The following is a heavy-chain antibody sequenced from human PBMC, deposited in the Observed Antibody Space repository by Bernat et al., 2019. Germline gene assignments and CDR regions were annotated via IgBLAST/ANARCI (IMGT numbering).Heavy chain of an antibody. D-gene: IGHD5-12*01. V-gene: IGHV4-31*03. CDR2: IYYSGST. CDR1: GGSISSGGYY. Sequence: QVQLQESGPGLVKPSQTLSLTCTVSGGSISSGGYYWSWIRQHPGKGLEWIGYIYYSGSTYYNPSPKSRVTISVDTSKNQFSLKLSSVTAADTAVYYCARDGGGRGYDYDYYYGMDVWGQGTTVTVS. CDR3: ARDGGGRGYDYDYYYGMDV. J-gene: IGHJ6*02.